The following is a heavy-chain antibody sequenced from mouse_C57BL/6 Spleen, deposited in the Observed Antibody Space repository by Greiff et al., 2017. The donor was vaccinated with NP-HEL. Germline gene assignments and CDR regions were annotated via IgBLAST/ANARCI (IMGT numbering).Heavy chain of an antibody. CDR3: ARSGLRRGDAMDD. CDR2: IDPSDSYT. D-gene: IGHD2-4*01. J-gene: IGHJ4*01. Sequence: VQLQQSGAELVMPGASVKLSCKASGYTFTSYWMHWVKQRPGQGLEWIGEIDPSDSYTNYNQKFKGKSTLTVDKSSSTAYMQLSSLTSEDSAVYYCARSGLRRGDAMDDWGQGTSVTVSS. V-gene: IGHV1-69*01. CDR1: GYTFTSYW.